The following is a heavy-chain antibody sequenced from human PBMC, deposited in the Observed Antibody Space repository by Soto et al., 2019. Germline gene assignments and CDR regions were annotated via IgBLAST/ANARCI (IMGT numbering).Heavy chain of an antibody. J-gene: IGHJ5*02. D-gene: IGHD6-25*01. Sequence: SETLSLTCTVSGGSISSGSYYWGWIRQPPGKGLEWIGNIYYSGSTYYNPSLKSRVTISVDTSKNQFSLRLSSVTAADTAVYYASRSVSADYWFVPWGQRYLITVSS. CDR3: SRSVSADYWFVP. CDR2: IYYSGST. V-gene: IGHV4-39*01. CDR1: GGSISSGSYY.